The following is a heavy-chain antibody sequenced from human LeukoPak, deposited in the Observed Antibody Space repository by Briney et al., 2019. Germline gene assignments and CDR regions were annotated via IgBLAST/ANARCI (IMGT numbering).Heavy chain of an antibody. J-gene: IGHJ4*02. CDR3: AKDHVSGGWSVEGGLDY. Sequence: GGSLRLSCAASGFTVSSNYMSWVRQAPGKGLEWVSAISGSGGSTYYADSVKGRFTISRDNSKNTLYLQMNSLRAEDTAVYYCAKDHVSGGWSVEGGLDYWGQGTLVTVSS. CDR1: GFTVSSNY. V-gene: IGHV3-23*01. D-gene: IGHD6-19*01. CDR2: ISGSGGST.